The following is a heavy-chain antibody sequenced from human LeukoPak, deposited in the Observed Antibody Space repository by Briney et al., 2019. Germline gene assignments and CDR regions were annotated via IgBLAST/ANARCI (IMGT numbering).Heavy chain of an antibody. CDR3: ARDRVDTAAFDP. V-gene: IGHV3-74*01. CDR2: IDGDGSGT. Sequence: GGSLRLSCAASGFTFSTYWMHWVRQAPGEGLVWVSRIDGDGSGTSYADSVKGRFTISRDNAKNTLYLQMNSLRAEDTAVYYCARDRVDTAAFDPWGQGTLVTVSS. CDR1: GFTFSTYW. J-gene: IGHJ5*02. D-gene: IGHD5-18*01.